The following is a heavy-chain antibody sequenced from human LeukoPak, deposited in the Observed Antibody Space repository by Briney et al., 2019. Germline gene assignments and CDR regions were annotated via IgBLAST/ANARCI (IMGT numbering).Heavy chain of an antibody. CDR2: INTNTGNP. CDR1: GYTFTSYG. D-gene: IGHD1-26*01. Sequence: ASVKVSCKASGYTFTSYGISWVRQAPGQGLEWMGWINTNTGNPTYAQGFTGRFVFSLDTSVSTAYLQISSLKAEDTAVYYCARDGSYSPRCWFDPWGQGTLVTVFS. J-gene: IGHJ5*02. V-gene: IGHV7-4-1*02. CDR3: ARDGSYSPRCWFDP.